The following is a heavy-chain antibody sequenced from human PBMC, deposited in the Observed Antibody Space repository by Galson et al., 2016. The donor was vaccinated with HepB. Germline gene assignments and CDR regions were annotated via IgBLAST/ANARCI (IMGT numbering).Heavy chain of an antibody. J-gene: IGHJ4*02. D-gene: IGHD6-25*01. V-gene: IGHV4-39*07. CDR3: AGEGASGYALDY. CDR1: GGSISSSTYY. Sequence: SETLSLTCTVSGGSISSSTYYWGWIRQPPGKGLEWIGSIYYSGSTYYNPSLKSRVTISVDTSKNQFSLQLHSVTPDDTAFYYCAGEGASGYALDYWGQGTLITVSS. CDR2: IYYSGST.